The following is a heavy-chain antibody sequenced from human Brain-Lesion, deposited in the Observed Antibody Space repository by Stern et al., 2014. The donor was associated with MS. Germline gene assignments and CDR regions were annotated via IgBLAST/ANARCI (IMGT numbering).Heavy chain of an antibody. CDR2: IYSSGST. J-gene: IGHJ4*02. CDR3: ARTGDDFGDYSLSY. CDR1: GGSVNTNNYY. D-gene: IGHD4-17*01. Sequence: VQLVESGPGLVKPSETLSLTCTVSGGSVNTNNYYWGWLRQPPGKGLEWIGNIYSSGSTFYSPSLKSRVTMSVDKSKNPISPQLSSVTAADTAVYYCARTGDDFGDYSLSYWGQGTLVTVSS. V-gene: IGHV4-39*01.